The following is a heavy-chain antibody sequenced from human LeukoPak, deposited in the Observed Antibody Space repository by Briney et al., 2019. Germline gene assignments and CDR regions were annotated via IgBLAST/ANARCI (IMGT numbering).Heavy chain of an antibody. CDR3: ARALNPLTGTYYFDY. V-gene: IGHV4-4*07. J-gene: IGHJ4*02. CDR2: IYISGST. D-gene: IGHD4/OR15-4a*01. CDR1: GASINSHY. Sequence: PSETLSLTCSVSGASINSHYWTWIRQPAGKGLEWIGRIYISGSTNYSPSLKSRVTMSVDTSKNQFSLNLISVTAADTAVYYRARALNPLTGTYYFDYWGQGTLVTVSS.